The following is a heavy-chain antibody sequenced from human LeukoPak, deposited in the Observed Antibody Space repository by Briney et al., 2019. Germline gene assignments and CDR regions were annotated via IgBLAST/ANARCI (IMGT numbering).Heavy chain of an antibody. D-gene: IGHD3-10*01. V-gene: IGHV3-49*04. Sequence: HPGGSLRLSCTTSGFTFGDYGMSWVRQAPGKGLEWVGFIRSKAYGGTTENAASVKGRFTISRDDSKSIAYLQMNSLKTEDTAVYYCTGSFGELTFFDYWGLGTLVTVSS. CDR1: GFTFGDYG. J-gene: IGHJ4*02. CDR2: IRSKAYGGTT. CDR3: TGSFGELTFFDY.